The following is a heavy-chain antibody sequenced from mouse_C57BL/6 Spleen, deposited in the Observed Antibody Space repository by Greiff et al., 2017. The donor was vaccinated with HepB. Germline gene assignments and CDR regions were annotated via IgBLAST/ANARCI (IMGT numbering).Heavy chain of an antibody. D-gene: IGHD2-3*01. CDR3: ADGYYVALDY. V-gene: IGHV1-82*01. J-gene: IGHJ2*01. CDR2: IYPGDGDT. CDR1: GYAFSSSW. Sequence: QVQLQQSGPELVKPGASVKISCKASGYAFSSSWMNWVKQRPGKGLEWIGRIYPGDGDTNYNGKFKGKATLTADKSSSTAYMQLSSLTSEDSAVYFCADGYYVALDYWGQGTTLTVSS.